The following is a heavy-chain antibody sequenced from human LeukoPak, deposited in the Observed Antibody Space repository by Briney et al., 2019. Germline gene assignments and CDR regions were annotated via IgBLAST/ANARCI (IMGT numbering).Heavy chain of an antibody. V-gene: IGHV3-30*04. CDR2: ISYDGSNK. CDR1: GFTFSSYA. J-gene: IGHJ4*02. Sequence: GGSLRLSCAASGFTFSSYAMRWVRQAPGKGLEWVAVISYDGSNKYYADSVKGRFTISRDNSKNTLYLQMNSLRAEDTAVYYCARGEWFSSTSCPCGYWGQGTLVTVSS. CDR3: ARGEWFSSTSCPCGY. D-gene: IGHD2-2*01.